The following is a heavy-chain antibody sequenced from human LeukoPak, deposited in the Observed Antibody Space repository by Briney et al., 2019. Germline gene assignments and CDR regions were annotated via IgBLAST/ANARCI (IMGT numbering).Heavy chain of an antibody. Sequence: GRSLILSCAASGFTFNSYAMHWVRQAPGKGLEWVAVISYDGSNKYYADSVKGRFTISRDNSKNTLYLQMNSLRAEDTAVYYCARDPHYCSSTSCYATFDYWGQGTLVTVSS. V-gene: IGHV3-30-3*01. D-gene: IGHD2-2*01. J-gene: IGHJ4*02. CDR2: ISYDGSNK. CDR1: GFTFNSYA. CDR3: ARDPHYCSSTSCYATFDY.